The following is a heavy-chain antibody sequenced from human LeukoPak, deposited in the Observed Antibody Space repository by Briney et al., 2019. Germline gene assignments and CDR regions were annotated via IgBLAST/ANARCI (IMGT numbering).Heavy chain of an antibody. J-gene: IGHJ6*02. CDR2: ISGNGGGT. V-gene: IGHV3-23*01. CDR1: GFTFSSYA. D-gene: IGHD6-13*01. CDR3: ARDSSSSWLAYYYYYGMDV. Sequence: GGSLRLSCAASGFTFSSYAMSWVRQAPGKGLEWVSAISGNGGGTYYADSVKGRFTISRDNSKNTLYLQMNSLRAEDTAVYYCARDSSSSWLAYYYYYGMDVWGQGTTVTVSS.